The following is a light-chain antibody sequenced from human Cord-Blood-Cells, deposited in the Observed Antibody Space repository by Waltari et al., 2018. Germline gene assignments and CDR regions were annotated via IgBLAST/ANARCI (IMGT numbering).Light chain of an antibody. CDR1: QSVSSSY. V-gene: IGKV3-20*01. J-gene: IGKJ1*01. CDR3: QQYGSSRT. CDR2: GAS. Sequence: IVLPPPPGTLSLSPGDRATPSCRASQSVSSSYLAWYQQKPGQAPRLLIYGASSRATGIPDRFSGSGSGTDFTLTISRLEPEDFAVYYCQQYGSSRTFGQGTKVEIK.